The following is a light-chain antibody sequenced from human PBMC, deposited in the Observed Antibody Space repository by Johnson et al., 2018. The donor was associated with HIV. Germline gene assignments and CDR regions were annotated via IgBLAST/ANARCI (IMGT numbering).Light chain of an antibody. CDR2: DND. CDR1: SSNIGNNY. J-gene: IGLJ1*01. V-gene: IGLV1-51*01. Sequence: QSVLTQPPSVSAAPVQKVTISCSGSSSNIGNNYVSWYQQVPGTAPKLLIYDNDERPSGIPDRFSGSKSGASATLGITGLQTGDEANYDCGTWDNSAAFVFGSGTKVTVL. CDR3: GTWDNSAAFV.